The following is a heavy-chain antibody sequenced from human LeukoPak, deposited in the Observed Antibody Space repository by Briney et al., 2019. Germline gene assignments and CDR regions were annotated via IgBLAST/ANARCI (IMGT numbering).Heavy chain of an antibody. D-gene: IGHD1-26*01. CDR2: ISYDGSNK. CDR3: AREGGSYYRPYYYYYMDV. V-gene: IGHV3-30-3*01. J-gene: IGHJ6*03. Sequence: GGSLRLSCAASGFTFSNSWMHWVRQAPGKGLEWVAVISYDGSNKYYADSVKGRFTISRDNSKNTLYLQMNSLRAEDTAVYYCAREGGSYYRPYYYYYMDVWGKGTTVTVSS. CDR1: GFTFSNSW.